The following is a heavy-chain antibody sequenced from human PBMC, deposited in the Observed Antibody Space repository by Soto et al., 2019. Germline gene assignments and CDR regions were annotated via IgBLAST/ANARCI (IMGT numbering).Heavy chain of an antibody. Sequence: EVQLLESGGGLVQPGGSLRLSCAASGFSFSSFAMSWVRQAPGKGLEWVSSISGSGGRTYYADSVKGRFTISRDNSKNTLYLQMNRLRADDTAVYYCAKDMDIAAAGTIDYWGQGTLVTVSS. CDR3: AKDMDIAAAGTIDY. CDR1: GFSFSSFA. J-gene: IGHJ4*02. CDR2: ISGSGGRT. D-gene: IGHD6-13*01. V-gene: IGHV3-23*01.